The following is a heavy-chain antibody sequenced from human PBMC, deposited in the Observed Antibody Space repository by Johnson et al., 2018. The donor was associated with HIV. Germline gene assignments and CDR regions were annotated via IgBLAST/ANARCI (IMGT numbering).Heavy chain of an antibody. J-gene: IGHJ3*01. V-gene: IGHV3-15*01. Sequence: VQLVESGGGLVKPGGSLRLSCAASGFTFSDAWMSWVRQAPGKGLEWVGRINSKTDGGTTDYASHVKGRFTISRDDSKNTLYLQMNSLKTEDTAVYYCTTGTTVPTWDWGQGTMVTVSS. D-gene: IGHD4-17*01. CDR1: GFTFSDAW. CDR2: INSKTDGGTT. CDR3: TTGTTVPTWD.